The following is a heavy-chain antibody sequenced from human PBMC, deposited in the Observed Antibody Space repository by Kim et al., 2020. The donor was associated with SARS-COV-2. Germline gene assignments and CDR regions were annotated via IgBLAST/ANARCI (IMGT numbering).Heavy chain of an antibody. CDR3: AKEMRHCSGGSCKLNYYYYGMDV. CDR2: ISGSGGST. J-gene: IGHJ6*02. V-gene: IGHV3-23*01. Sequence: GGSLRLSCTASGFTFSSYAMSWVRQAPGKGLEWVSAISGSGGSTYYADSVKGRFTISRDNSKNTLYLQMNSLRAEDTAVYYCAKEMRHCSGGSCKLNYYYYGMDVWGQGTTVTVSS. CDR1: GFTFSSYA. D-gene: IGHD2-15*01.